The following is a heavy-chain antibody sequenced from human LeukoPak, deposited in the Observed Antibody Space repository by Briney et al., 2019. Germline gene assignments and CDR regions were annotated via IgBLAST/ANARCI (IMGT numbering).Heavy chain of an antibody. CDR3: LRVPY. CDR2: ISGDGSDT. Sequence: GGSLRLSCAVSGFTFSSYYMHWVRQVPGKGLVWISRISGDGSDTNYADSVKGRFTISRDNAKNTPYLQMNSLRAEDTAVYYCLRVPYWGQGALVTVSS. CDR1: GFTFSSYY. V-gene: IGHV3-74*01. J-gene: IGHJ4*02.